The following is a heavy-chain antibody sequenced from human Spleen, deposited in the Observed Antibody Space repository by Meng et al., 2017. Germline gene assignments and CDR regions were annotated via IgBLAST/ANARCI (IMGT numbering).Heavy chain of an antibody. D-gene: IGHD2-21*02. CDR3: ARVTEGVFDI. CDR2: SSPYNGYT. J-gene: IGHJ3*02. V-gene: IGHV1-18*01. CDR1: GYSFRSYG. Sequence: ASVKVSCKAYGYSFRSYGISWVRQAPGQGLEWMGWSSPYNGYTNYAKNFEGRVTMTTDTSTETAYMKLRSLRSDDTAVYYCARVTEGVFDIWGQGTMVTVSS.